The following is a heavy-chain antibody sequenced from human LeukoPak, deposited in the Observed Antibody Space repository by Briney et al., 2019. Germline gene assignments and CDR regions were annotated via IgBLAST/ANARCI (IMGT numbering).Heavy chain of an antibody. J-gene: IGHJ4*02. Sequence: GGSLRLSCAASGFTFSNYWMHWVRQAPGKGLVWVSRINTDGSNTNYADSVKGRFSISRDNSKNTLYVQMNSLSPEDTAIYYCAKGPVVPVATYFFDYWGQGTLVIVSS. CDR1: GFTFSNYW. CDR2: INTDGSNT. CDR3: AKGPVVPVATYFFDY. D-gene: IGHD2-2*01. V-gene: IGHV3-74*01.